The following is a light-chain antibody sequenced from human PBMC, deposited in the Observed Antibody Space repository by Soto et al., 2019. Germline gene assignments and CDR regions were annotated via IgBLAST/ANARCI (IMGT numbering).Light chain of an antibody. CDR2: DAS. J-gene: IGKJ2*01. CDR3: QQFGTSPLYT. CDR1: QTFGRTY. Sequence: ESVLTQSQGTLSLSPGERVTLSCRASQTFGRTYLAWYQQKPGQSPRLLIYDASSRATGIPDRFSGSGSGTDFTLTISRLVPEDFAVYYCQQFGTSPLYTFGQGTKLQIK. V-gene: IGKV3-20*01.